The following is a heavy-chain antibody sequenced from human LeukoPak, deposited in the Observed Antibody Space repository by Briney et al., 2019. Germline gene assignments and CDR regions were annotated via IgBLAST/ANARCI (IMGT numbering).Heavy chain of an antibody. Sequence: GGSLKLSCAASGFTFSSYAMSWVRQAPGKGLEWVSAISGSGGSTYYADSVKGRFTISRDNSKNTLYLQMNSLRAEDTAVYYCAREQTYYYDSSGYHFDYWGQGTLVTVSS. CDR3: AREQTYYYDSSGYHFDY. D-gene: IGHD3-22*01. V-gene: IGHV3-23*01. J-gene: IGHJ4*02. CDR1: GFTFSSYA. CDR2: ISGSGGST.